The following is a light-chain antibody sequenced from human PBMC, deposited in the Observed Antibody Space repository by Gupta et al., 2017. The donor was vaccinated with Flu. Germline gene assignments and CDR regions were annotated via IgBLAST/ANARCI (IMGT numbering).Light chain of an antibody. V-gene: IGLV3-21*02. Sequence: SYGLTQPPSVSAAPGQTARITCGGNNIGSKTVHWYQQKPGQAPVLVVCDDSDRPSGIPERFSGSNSGNTATLTISRVEAGDEADYYCQVWDSSNDHVVFGGGTKLTVL. CDR3: QVWDSSNDHVV. J-gene: IGLJ2*01. CDR1: NIGSKT. CDR2: DDS.